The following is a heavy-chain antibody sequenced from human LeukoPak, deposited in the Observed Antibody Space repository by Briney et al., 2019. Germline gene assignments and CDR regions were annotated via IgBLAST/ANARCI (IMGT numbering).Heavy chain of an antibody. CDR1: GGTFSSYA. J-gene: IGHJ4*02. CDR3: AIDEPNYAPYDFDY. D-gene: IGHD4/OR15-4a*01. CDR2: IIPIFGTA. V-gene: IGHV1-69*13. Sequence: SVKVSCKASGGTFSSYAISWVRQAPGQGLEWMGGIIPIFGTANYAQKFQGRVTITADESTSTAYMELSSLKIEDTAVYYCAIDEPNYAPYDFDYWGQGTLVTVSS.